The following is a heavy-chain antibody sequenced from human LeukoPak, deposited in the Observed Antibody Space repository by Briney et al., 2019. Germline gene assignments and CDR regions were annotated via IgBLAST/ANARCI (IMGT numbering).Heavy chain of an antibody. CDR2: IKWDGGRT. D-gene: IGHD6-13*01. CDR1: GVTFYEHG. J-gene: IGHJ4*02. CDR3: ARGSGSSWYFYFDY. V-gene: IGHV3-20*04. Sequence: GGSLRLSCAASGVTFYEHGMSGVRQAPGKGLEWVSGIKWDGGRTGYADSVKGRFTISRDNAKNSVYLQMKSLRAEDTALYYCARGSGSSWYFYFDYWGQGTLVTVSS.